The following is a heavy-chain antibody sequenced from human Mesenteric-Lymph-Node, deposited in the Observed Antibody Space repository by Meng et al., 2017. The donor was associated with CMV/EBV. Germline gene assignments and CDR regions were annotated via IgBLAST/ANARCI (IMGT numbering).Heavy chain of an antibody. CDR2: ISSSGTAI. V-gene: IGHV3-48*03. Sequence: GESLKISCAASGFTFSSYEMNWVRQAPGKGLQWVSYISSSGTAIYYADSVKGRFTISRDNAKNSLYLQMNSLRAEDTAVYFCARDLGAEVPGWGQGTLVTVSS. CDR3: ARDLGAEVPG. J-gene: IGHJ4*02. CDR1: GFTFSSYE. D-gene: IGHD4/OR15-4a*01.